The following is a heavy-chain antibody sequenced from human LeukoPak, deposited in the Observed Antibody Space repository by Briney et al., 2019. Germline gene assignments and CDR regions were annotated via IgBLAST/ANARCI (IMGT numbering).Heavy chain of an antibody. CDR2: IYSGGST. CDR1: GFTVSSNY. D-gene: IGHD3-22*01. CDR3: ARDYYDSSGYYYDAFDI. V-gene: IGHV3-66*01. J-gene: IGHJ3*02. Sequence: GGSLRLSCAASGFTVSSNYMSWVRQAPGKGLEWVSVIYSGGSTYYADSVKGRFTISRDNSKNTLYLQMNSLRAEDTAVYYCARDYYDSSGYYYDAFDIWGQGTMVTASS.